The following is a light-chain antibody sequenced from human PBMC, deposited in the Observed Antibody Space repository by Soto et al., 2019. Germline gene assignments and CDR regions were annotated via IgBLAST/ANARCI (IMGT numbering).Light chain of an antibody. Sequence: EIVLTQSPATLSLSPGERATLSCRASQSVSSYLAWYQQKPGQAPRLLIYDASNRATGIPARFSGSGSGTDFTLTSSSLEPEDFAVYYGQQRSNWPRTFGHGTKVEIK. J-gene: IGKJ1*01. V-gene: IGKV3-11*01. CDR1: QSVSSY. CDR3: QQRSNWPRT. CDR2: DAS.